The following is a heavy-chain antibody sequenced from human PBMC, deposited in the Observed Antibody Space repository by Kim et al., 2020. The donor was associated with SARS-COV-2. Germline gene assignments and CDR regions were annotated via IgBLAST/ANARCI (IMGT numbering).Heavy chain of an antibody. CDR2: VIPILGTA. CDR3: AKQAGSHDGLDV. Sequence: YVKVSCKASGDTLSSYTITWVRQAPGQGLEWVGNVIPILGTANYAQRWQGRVTITADELTNTAYMELSGLRSDDTAVYYCAKQAGSHDGLDVWGQGTMVAVSS. CDR1: GDTLSSYT. V-gene: IGHV1-69*08. J-gene: IGHJ3*01. D-gene: IGHD3-10*01.